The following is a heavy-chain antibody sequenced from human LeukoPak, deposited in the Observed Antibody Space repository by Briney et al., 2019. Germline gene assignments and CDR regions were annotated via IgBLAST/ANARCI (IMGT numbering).Heavy chain of an antibody. J-gene: IGHJ5*02. CDR1: GFPFSNVW. Sequence: PGGSLRLSCAASGFPFSNVWMSWVRQAPGKGLEWVGRIKSKTDGGTTDYAAPVKGRFTISRDDSKNTLYLQMNSLKTEDTAVYYCTTDRIMITFGGVISNWFDPWGQGTLVTVSS. V-gene: IGHV3-15*01. D-gene: IGHD3-16*01. CDR2: IKSKTDGGTT. CDR3: TTDRIMITFGGVISNWFDP.